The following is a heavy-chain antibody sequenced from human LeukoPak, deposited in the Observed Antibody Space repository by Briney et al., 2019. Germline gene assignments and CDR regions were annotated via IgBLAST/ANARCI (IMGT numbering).Heavy chain of an antibody. CDR1: GYTFTSYY. Sequence: ASVKVSCKASGYTFTSYYMHWVRQATGQGLEWMGWMNANSGNTGYPQKFQGRVTMTRNTSISTAYMELSSLRSEDTAVYYCARPPSGGGSHYYYGMDVWGQGTTVTVSS. CDR2: MNANSGNT. D-gene: IGHD6-25*01. J-gene: IGHJ6*02. V-gene: IGHV1-8*02. CDR3: ARPPSGGGSHYYYGMDV.